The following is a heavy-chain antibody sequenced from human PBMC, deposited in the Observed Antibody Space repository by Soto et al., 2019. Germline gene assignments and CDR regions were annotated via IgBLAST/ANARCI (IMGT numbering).Heavy chain of an antibody. CDR2: IIPIFGTA. Sequence: GASVKVSCKASGGTFSSYAISWVRQAPGQGLELMGGIIPIFGTANYAQKFQGRVTITADESTSTAYMELSSLRSEDTAVYYCAREGIAVAGYDYWGQGTLVTVSS. V-gene: IGHV1-69*13. CDR1: GGTFSSYA. J-gene: IGHJ4*02. CDR3: AREGIAVAGYDY. D-gene: IGHD6-19*01.